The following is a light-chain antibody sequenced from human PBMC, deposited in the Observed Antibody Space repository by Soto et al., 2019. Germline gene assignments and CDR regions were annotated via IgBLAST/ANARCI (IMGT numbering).Light chain of an antibody. J-gene: IGKJ2*01. CDR2: DAS. CDR1: QDISNY. Sequence: DIQMTQSPSSLSASVGDRVTITCQASQDISNYLNWYQQKPGKAPKLLIYDASNLETGVPSKFSGSGYGTDFTFTISSLQPEDIATHYCQQYDNLHHEGYTFGQGTKLEIK. CDR3: QQYDNLHHEGYT. V-gene: IGKV1-33*01.